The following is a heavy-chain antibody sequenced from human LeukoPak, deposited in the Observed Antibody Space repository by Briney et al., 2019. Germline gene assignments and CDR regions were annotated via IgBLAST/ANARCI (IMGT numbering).Heavy chain of an antibody. CDR1: GFTFSSYA. J-gene: IGHJ5*02. V-gene: IGHV3-23*01. CDR2: ISGSGGST. D-gene: IGHD6-13*01. Sequence: PGGSLRLSCAASGFTFSSYAMSWVRQAPGKGLEWVSAISGSGGSTYYADSVKGRFTISRDNSKNTLYLQMNSLRAEDTAVYYCAKDRGNLIAAAGQTPYNWFDPWGQGTLVTVSS. CDR3: AKDRGNLIAAAGQTPYNWFDP.